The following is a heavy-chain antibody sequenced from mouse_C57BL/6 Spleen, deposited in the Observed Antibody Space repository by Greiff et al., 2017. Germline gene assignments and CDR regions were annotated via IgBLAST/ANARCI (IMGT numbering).Heavy chain of an antibody. J-gene: IGHJ3*01. D-gene: IGHD1-1*01. CDR1: GFNIKDDY. CDR3: TSPYYYYGSSYSAWFAY. CDR2: IDPENGDT. Sequence: DVKLQESGAELVRPGASVKLSCTASGFNIKDDYMHWVKQRPEQGLEWIGWIDPENGDTEYASKFQGKATITADTSSNTAYLQLSSLTSEDTAVYYCTSPYYYYGSSYSAWFAYWGQGTLVTVSA. V-gene: IGHV14-4*01.